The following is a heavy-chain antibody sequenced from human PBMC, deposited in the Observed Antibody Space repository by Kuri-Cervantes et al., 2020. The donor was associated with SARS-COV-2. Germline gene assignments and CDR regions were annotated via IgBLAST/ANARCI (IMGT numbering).Heavy chain of an antibody. J-gene: IGHJ2*01. CDR2: IRYDGSNK. Sequence: LSLTCAASGFTFSSYAMSWVRQAPGKGLEWVAFIRYDGSNKYYADSVKGRFTISRDNSKNTLYLQMNSLRAEDTAVYYCAKATNNYCSSTSCYQGGYFDLWGRGTLVTVSS. CDR3: AKATNNYCSSTSCYQGGYFDL. CDR1: GFTFSSYA. D-gene: IGHD2-2*01. V-gene: IGHV3-30*02.